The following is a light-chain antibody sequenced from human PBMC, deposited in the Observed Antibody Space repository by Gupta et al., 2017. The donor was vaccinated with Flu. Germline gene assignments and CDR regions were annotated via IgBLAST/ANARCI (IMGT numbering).Light chain of an antibody. CDR1: QSITSNY. CDR2: SSS. CDR3: QQYDALPWT. J-gene: IGKJ1*01. Sequence: GTLSLSPGERATLSCRASQSITSNYLAWYQQKPDQAPRVLIYSSSSRATGIPDRFSGSGSGTDFTLTISRLEPEDFAVYFCQQYDALPWTFGQGTKVEIK. V-gene: IGKV3-20*01.